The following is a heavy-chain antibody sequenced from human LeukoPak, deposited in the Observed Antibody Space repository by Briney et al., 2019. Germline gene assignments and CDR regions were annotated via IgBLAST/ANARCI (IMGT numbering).Heavy chain of an antibody. CDR2: ISSSSSYI. CDR3: ARDGGLRARGKSGNFDY. CDR1: GFTFSSYN. V-gene: IGHV3-21*01. D-gene: IGHD3-10*01. J-gene: IGHJ4*02. Sequence: GGSLRLSCAASGFTFSSYNMIWVRQAPGKGLEWVSSISSSSSYIYSADSVKGRFTISRDNAKNSLYLQMNSLRAEDTAVYYCARDGGLRARGKSGNFDYWGQGTLVTVSS.